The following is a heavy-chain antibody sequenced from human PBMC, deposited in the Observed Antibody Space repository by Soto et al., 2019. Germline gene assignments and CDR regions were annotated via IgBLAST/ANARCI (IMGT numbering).Heavy chain of an antibody. J-gene: IGHJ4*02. V-gene: IGHV1-2*04. CDR3: ASARYYDSSGYHQYPLDY. CDR1: GYTFTGYY. Sequence: QVQLVQSGAEVKKPGASVKVSCKASGYTFTGYYMHWVRQAPGQGLEWMGWINPNSGGTNYAQKFQGWVTMTRDTSVSTAYMELSRLRSDDTAVYYCASARYYDSSGYHQYPLDYWGQGTLVTVSS. CDR2: INPNSGGT. D-gene: IGHD3-22*01.